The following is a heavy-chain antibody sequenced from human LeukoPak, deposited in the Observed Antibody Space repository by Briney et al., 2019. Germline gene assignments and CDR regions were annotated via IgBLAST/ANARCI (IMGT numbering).Heavy chain of an antibody. CDR2: INHSGST. CDR3: ARSYEGYFDY. D-gene: IGHD3-3*01. CDR1: GGSVSSGSYY. Sequence: ASETLSLTCTVSGGSVSSGSYYWSRIRQPPGKGLEWIGEINHSGSTNYNPSLKSRVTISVDTSKNQFSLKLSSVTAADTAVYYCARSYEGYFDYWGQGTLVTVSS. V-gene: IGHV4-39*07. J-gene: IGHJ4*02.